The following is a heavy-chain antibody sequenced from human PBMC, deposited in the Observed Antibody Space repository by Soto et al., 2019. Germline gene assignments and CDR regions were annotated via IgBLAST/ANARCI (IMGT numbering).Heavy chain of an antibody. V-gene: IGHV3-23*01. J-gene: IGHJ3*02. CDR3: AKERVEVVVWHDAFDI. CDR1: GFTFSSYA. Sequence: EVQLLESGGGLVQPGGSLRLSCAASGFTFSSYAMSWVRQAPGKGLEWVSAISGSGGSTYYADSVKGRFTISRDNSKNTLYLQMNSLRAEDTAVYYCAKERVEVVVWHDAFDIWGQGTMVIVSS. CDR2: ISGSGGST. D-gene: IGHD2-21*01.